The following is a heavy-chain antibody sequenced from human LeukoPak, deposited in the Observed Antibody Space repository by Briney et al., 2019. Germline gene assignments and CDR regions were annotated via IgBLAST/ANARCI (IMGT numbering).Heavy chain of an antibody. V-gene: IGHV3-30*18. CDR3: AKDPRVGATINFIQY. Sequence: GGSLRLSCAASGFTFSSYGMHWVRQAPGKGLEWVAVISYDGSNKYYADSVKGRFTISRDNSKNTLYLQMNSLRAEDTAVYYCAKDPRVGATINFIQYWGQGTLVTVSS. CDR2: ISYDGSNK. CDR1: GFTFSSYG. D-gene: IGHD5-12*01. J-gene: IGHJ4*02.